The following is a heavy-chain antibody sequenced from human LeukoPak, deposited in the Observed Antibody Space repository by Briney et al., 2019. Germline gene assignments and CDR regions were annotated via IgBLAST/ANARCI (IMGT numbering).Heavy chain of an antibody. J-gene: IGHJ3*01. Sequence: GGSLRLSCAASGFTFSSYWMHWVRQAPGKRLEWVSAISGSGGSTYYADSVKGRFTISRDNSKNTLYLQMNSLRAEDTAVYYCAKMGDDHGDYALWGQGTMVTVSS. CDR3: AKMGDDHGDYAL. CDR1: GFTFSSYW. V-gene: IGHV3-23*01. D-gene: IGHD4-17*01. CDR2: ISGSGGST.